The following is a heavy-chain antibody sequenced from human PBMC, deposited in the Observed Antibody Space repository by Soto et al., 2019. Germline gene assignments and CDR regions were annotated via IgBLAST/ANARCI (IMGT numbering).Heavy chain of an antibody. J-gene: IGHJ4*02. CDR3: ARRVASWSYFDF. CDR2: IYPGDSDT. V-gene: IGHV5-51*01. D-gene: IGHD6-13*01. CDR1: GYSFTTSW. Sequence: EVQLVQSGAEVKKPGESLKISCQGSGYSFTTSWIGWVRQMPGKGLEWMGIIYPGDSDTRYSPSFQGQVTISADKSIFTAYLQWRSLKASDTAMYYCARRVASWSYFDFWGQGTLVTVSS.